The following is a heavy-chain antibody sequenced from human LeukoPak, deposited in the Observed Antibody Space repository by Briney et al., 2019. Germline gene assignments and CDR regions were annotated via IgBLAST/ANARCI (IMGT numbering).Heavy chain of an antibody. V-gene: IGHV4-34*01. J-gene: IGHJ4*02. CDR2: INHSGST. Sequence: SETLSLTCAVYGGSFSGYYWSWIRQPPGKGLEWIGEINHSGSTNYNPSLKSRVTISVDTSKNQFSLKLSSVTAADTAVYYCARASMGLDYWGQGTLVTVSS. CDR1: GGSFSGYY. D-gene: IGHD2/OR15-2a*01. CDR3: ARASMGLDY.